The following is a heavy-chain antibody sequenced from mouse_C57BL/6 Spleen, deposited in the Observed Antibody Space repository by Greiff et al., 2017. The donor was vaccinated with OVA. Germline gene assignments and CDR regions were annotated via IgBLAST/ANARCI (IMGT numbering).Heavy chain of an antibody. CDR2: ISYDGSN. J-gene: IGHJ3*01. CDR3: ARNHYGSSYWFAY. CDR1: GYSITSGYY. D-gene: IGHD1-1*01. Sequence: DVKLQESGPGLVKPSQSLSLTCSVTGYSITSGYYWNWIRQFPGNKLEWMGYISYDGSNNYNPSLKNRISITRDTSKNQFFLKLNSVTTEDTATYYCARNHYGSSYWFAYWGQGTLVTVSA. V-gene: IGHV3-6*01.